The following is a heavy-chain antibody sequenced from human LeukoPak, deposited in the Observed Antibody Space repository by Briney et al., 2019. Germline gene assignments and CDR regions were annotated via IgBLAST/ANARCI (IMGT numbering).Heavy chain of an antibody. CDR2: ISAYNGNT. V-gene: IGHV1-18*01. CDR1: GYTFTSYG. CDR3: AREGTYYYDSSGYSDYYYGMDV. J-gene: IGHJ6*04. D-gene: IGHD3-22*01. Sequence: ASVKVSCKASGYTFTSYGISWVRQAPGQGLEWMGWISAYNGNTNYAQKLQGRVTMTTDTSTSTAYMELRSLRSDDTAVYYCAREGTYYYDSSGYSDYYYGMDVWGKGTTVTVSS.